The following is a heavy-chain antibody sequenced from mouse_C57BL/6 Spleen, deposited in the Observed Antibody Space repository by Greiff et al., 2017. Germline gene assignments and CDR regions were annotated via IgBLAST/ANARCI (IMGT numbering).Heavy chain of an antibody. D-gene: IGHD4-1*01. V-gene: IGHV14-4*01. Sequence: EVQLQQSGAELVRPGASVKLSCTASGFNVKDDYMHWVKQRPEQGLEWIGWIDPENGDTEYASKFQGKATITADTSSNTAYLQLSSLTSEDTAVYYCTPELGDWYFDVWGTGTTVTVSS. CDR2: IDPENGDT. CDR3: TPELGDWYFDV. CDR1: GFNVKDDY. J-gene: IGHJ1*03.